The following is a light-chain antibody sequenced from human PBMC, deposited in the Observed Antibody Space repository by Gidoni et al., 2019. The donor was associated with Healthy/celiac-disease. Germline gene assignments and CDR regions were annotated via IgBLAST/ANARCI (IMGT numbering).Light chain of an antibody. Sequence: QSVLTQPPSASGTPGQRVTISCSGRSSNIGSNYVYWYQPLPGTAPKLLIYRNNQRPSGVPDRFSGSKSGTSASLAISGLRSEDEADYYCAAWDDSLSGHVVFGGGTKLTVL. CDR1: SSNIGSNY. V-gene: IGLV1-47*01. CDR2: RNN. CDR3: AAWDDSLSGHVV. J-gene: IGLJ2*01.